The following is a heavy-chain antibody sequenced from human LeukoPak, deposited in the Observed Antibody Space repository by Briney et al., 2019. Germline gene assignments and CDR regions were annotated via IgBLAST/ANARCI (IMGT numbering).Heavy chain of an antibody. V-gene: IGHV3-23*01. CDR1: GFTLSTNA. CDR3: ANWFDP. CDR2: ISGSGAST. Sequence: GGSLRLSCLTSGFTLSTNAMSWVRQAPGKGLEWISGISGSGASTYYADSVKGRFTISRDNSKNTLYLQMNSLRAEDTAVYYCANWFDPWGQGTLVTVSS. J-gene: IGHJ5*02.